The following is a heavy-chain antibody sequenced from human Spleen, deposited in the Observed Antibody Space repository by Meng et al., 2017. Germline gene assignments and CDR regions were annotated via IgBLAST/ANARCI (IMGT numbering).Heavy chain of an antibody. Sequence: ASVKVSCKPSGYNFPDYYIHWVRRAPGQGLEWMGRINPKSGDTHYAQKFQDRVTMTGDTSISTADMELSGLRSDNTATYYCARDEDISAAGKLFGDYWGQGTLVTVSS. CDR1: GYNFPDYY. D-gene: IGHD6-25*01. J-gene: IGHJ4*02. CDR3: ARDEDISAAGKLFGDY. CDR2: INPKSGDT. V-gene: IGHV1-2*06.